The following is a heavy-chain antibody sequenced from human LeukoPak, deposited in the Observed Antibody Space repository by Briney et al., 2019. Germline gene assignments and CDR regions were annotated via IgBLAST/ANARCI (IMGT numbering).Heavy chain of an antibody. J-gene: IGHJ4*02. CDR1: GGSISSGGYY. V-gene: IGHV4-31*03. Sequence: SETLSLTCTVSGGSISSGGYYWSWIRQHPGKGLEWIGYIYYSGSTYYNPSLKSRVTISVDTSKNQFSLKLSSVTAADTAVYYCARGARGEYYFDYWGQGTLVTVSP. CDR2: IYYSGST. D-gene: IGHD3-10*01. CDR3: ARGARGEYYFDY.